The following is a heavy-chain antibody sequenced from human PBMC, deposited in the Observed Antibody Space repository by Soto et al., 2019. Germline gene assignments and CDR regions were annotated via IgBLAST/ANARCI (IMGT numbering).Heavy chain of an antibody. CDR3: ARDLTPVDY. CDR2: ISAYNGNT. J-gene: IGHJ4*02. Sequence: QIQLVQSGAEVKKPGASVKVSCKATGYTFSSYHITWVRQAPGQGLEWMGWISAYNGNTNYAQNLQGRVTMTTDPSTSTAYMELRSLRSDDTAVYYCARDLTPVDYWGQGTLVTVSS. V-gene: IGHV1-18*01. CDR1: GYTFSSYH.